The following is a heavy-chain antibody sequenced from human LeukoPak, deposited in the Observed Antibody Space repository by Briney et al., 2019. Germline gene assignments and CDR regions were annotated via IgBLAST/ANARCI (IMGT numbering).Heavy chain of an antibody. Sequence: GGSLRLSCAASGFTFSSYWMSWVRQAPGKGLEWMANIKQDGSEKYYVDSVKGRFTISRDNAKNSLYLQMNSLGAEDTAVYYCVRDRYDVLTGYNDAFDIWGHGTLVAVSS. J-gene: IGHJ3*02. V-gene: IGHV3-7*01. CDR1: GFTFSSYW. CDR3: VRDRYDVLTGYNDAFDI. CDR2: IKQDGSEK. D-gene: IGHD3-9*01.